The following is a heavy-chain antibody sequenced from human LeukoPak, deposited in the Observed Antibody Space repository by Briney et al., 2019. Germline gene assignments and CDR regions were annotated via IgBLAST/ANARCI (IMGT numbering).Heavy chain of an antibody. CDR2: IYYSGST. V-gene: IGHV4-59*01. Sequence: PSETLSLTCTVSGGPISSYYWSWIRQPPGKGLEWIGYIYYSGSTNYNPSLKSRVTISVDTSKNQFSLKLSSVTAADTAVYYCARSGQPPDAFDIWGQGTMVTVSS. CDR1: GGPISSYY. CDR3: ARSGQPPDAFDI. D-gene: IGHD3-10*01. J-gene: IGHJ3*02.